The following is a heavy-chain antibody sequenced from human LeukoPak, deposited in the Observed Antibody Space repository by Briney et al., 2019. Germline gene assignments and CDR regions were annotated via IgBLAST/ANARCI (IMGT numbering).Heavy chain of an antibody. J-gene: IGHJ4*02. Sequence: ASVKVSCKASGYTLTGYYMHWVRQAPGQGLEWMGWINPNSGGTNYPQKFQGRVTMTRDTSISTAYMELSRLRSDDTAVYYCARDYCSGGSCYGTFDYWGQGTLVTVSS. CDR1: GYTLTGYY. V-gene: IGHV1-2*02. D-gene: IGHD2-15*01. CDR2: INPNSGGT. CDR3: ARDYCSGGSCYGTFDY.